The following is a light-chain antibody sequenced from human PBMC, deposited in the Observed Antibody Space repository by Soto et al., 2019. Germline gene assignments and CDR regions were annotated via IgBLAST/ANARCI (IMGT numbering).Light chain of an antibody. V-gene: IGKV3-20*01. CDR3: QQYGGSPPYT. CDR1: QSVDNRY. J-gene: IGKJ2*01. CDR2: GAS. Sequence: EIVLTQSPGTLSLSPGERATLSCRASQSVDNRYLAWYQQKPGQATRLLIYGASSRATGIPDRFSGSGSATDFSLTISRLEPEDFAVYYCQQYGGSPPYTFGQGTKLEIK.